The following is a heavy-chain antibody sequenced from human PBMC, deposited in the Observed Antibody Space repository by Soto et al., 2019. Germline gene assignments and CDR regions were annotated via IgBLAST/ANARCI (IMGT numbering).Heavy chain of an antibody. J-gene: IGHJ6*02. V-gene: IGHV3-30*18. CDR1: GFTFRSYG. Sequence: QVQLVESGGGVVQPGRSLRLSYAASGFTFRSYGMHWVRQAPGKGLEWVALMSFDGSNKYYADSVRGRFTISSDNSKSTLYLQMDILRPEDTAVYYCAKEFGWELQLSHPYYNSGMDVWGQGTTVTVSS. D-gene: IGHD1-1*01. CDR3: AKEFGWELQLSHPYYNSGMDV. CDR2: MSFDGSNK.